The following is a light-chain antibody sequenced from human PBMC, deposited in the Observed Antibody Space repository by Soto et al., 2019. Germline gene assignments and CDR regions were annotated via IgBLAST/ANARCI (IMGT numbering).Light chain of an antibody. V-gene: IGKV1-33*01. Sequence: DIQMTQSPSSLSASVGDRVTITCQARQDISNYLNWYQQKPGKAPKLLIYDASKVETGVPSRFSGSGSGTDFTFTISSLQPEDIATYYCQQYDNLPLTFGGGTKVEIK. J-gene: IGKJ4*01. CDR3: QQYDNLPLT. CDR1: QDISNY. CDR2: DAS.